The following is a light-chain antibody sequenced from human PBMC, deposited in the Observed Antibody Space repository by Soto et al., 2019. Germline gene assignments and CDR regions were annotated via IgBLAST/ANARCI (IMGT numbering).Light chain of an antibody. CDR3: SSYTSSVSVV. CDR1: SSDVGGYNY. J-gene: IGLJ2*01. CDR2: DVS. V-gene: IGLV2-14*01. Sequence: QSALTQSASVSGSPGQSITISCTGTSSDVGGYNYDSWYQQHPGKAPKLMIYDVSNRPSGVSNRFSGSKSGNTASLTISGLQAEDEANYYCSSYTSSVSVVFGGGTKLTVL.